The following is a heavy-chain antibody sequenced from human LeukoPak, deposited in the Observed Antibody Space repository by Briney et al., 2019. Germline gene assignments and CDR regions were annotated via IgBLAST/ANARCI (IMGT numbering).Heavy chain of an antibody. Sequence: GGSLRLSCVASGFTFSRYWMSWVRQAPGKGLEWVANIKQDRDQKYYADSVRGRFIISRDNAKNSLHLQMNSLRDEDTAVYYCARFAKGYGSGYIDYWGQGSLVTVSS. J-gene: IGHJ4*02. D-gene: IGHD3-10*01. CDR3: ARFAKGYGSGYIDY. CDR1: GFTFSRYW. CDR2: IKQDRDQK. V-gene: IGHV3-7*01.